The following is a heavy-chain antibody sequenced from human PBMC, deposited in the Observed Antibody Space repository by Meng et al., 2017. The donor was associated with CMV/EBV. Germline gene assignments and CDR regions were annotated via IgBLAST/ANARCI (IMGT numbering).Heavy chain of an antibody. CDR1: VYTFTSYD. J-gene: IGHJ3*02. CDR3: ARGGERSGDAFDI. V-gene: IGHV1-8*01. Sequence: KASVYTFTSYDINWVRQATGQGLEWMGWMNPNSGNTGYAQKFQGRVTMTRNTSISTAYMELSSLRSEDTAVYYCARGGERSGDAFDIWGQGTMVTVSS. CDR2: MNPNSGNT. D-gene: IGHD3-3*01.